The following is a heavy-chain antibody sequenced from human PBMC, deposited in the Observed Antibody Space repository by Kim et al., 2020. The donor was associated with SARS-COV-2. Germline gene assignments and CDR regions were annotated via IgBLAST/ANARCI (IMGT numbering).Heavy chain of an antibody. CDR1: GGSFSGYY. CDR3: ARTGYSSADLDY. V-gene: IGHV4-34*01. CDR2: INHSGST. Sequence: SETLSLTCAVYGGSFSGYYWSWIRQPPGKGLEWIGEINHSGSTNYNPSLKSRVTISVDTSKNQFSLKLSSVTAADTAVYYCARTGYSSADLDYWGQGTLVTVSS. J-gene: IGHJ4*02. D-gene: IGHD6-19*01.